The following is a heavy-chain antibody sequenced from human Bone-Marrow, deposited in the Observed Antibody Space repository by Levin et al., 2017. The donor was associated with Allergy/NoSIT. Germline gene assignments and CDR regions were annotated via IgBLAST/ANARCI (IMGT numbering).Heavy chain of an antibody. J-gene: IGHJ6*03. CDR2: IDYSGGT. V-gene: IGHV4-61*01. CDR1: GTSVNSGSNH. Sequence: SQTLSLTCIVSGTSVNSGSNHWSWIRQSPGKGLEWIGYIDYSGGTNYNPSLRSRVTISADTSKNQFSLNLRSVTAADSAVYYCARDLDYYYYMDVWGKGTTVSVSS. CDR3: ARDLDYYYYMDV.